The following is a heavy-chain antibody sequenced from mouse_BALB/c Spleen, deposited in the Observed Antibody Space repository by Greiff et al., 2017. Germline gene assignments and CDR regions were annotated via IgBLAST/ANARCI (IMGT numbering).Heavy chain of an antibody. CDR3: ARWEISTLFAY. V-gene: IGHV1-77*01. Sequence: QVQLQQSGAELARPGASVKLSCKASGYTFTDYYINWVKQRTGQGLEWIGEIYPGSGNTYYNEKFKGKATLTADKSSSTAYMQLSSLTSEDSAVYVYARWEISTLFAYWGQGTLVTVSA. CDR1: GYTFTDYY. D-gene: IGHD4-1*01. CDR2: IYPGSGNT. J-gene: IGHJ3*01.